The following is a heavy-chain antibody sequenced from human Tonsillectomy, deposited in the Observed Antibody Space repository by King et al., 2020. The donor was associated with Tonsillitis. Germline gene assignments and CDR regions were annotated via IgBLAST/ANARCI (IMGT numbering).Heavy chain of an antibody. J-gene: IGHJ4*02. Sequence: VQLQQWGTGLLKPSETLSLTCAVYGGSFSDYYGTWIRQPPGKGLEWIGEINHSGNSDYNPSLKSRVTISIDTSKNQFSLRLSSVTAADTAVYYCASEIAYFDYWGQGTLVTVSS. V-gene: IGHV4-34*01. CDR1: GGSFSDYY. CDR3: ASEIAYFDY. CDR2: INHSGNS. D-gene: IGHD2-21*01.